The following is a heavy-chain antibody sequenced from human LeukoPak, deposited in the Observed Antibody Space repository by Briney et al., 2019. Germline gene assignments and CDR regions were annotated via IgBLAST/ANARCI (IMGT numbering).Heavy chain of an antibody. J-gene: IGHJ6*02. Sequence: PGRSLRLSCAASGFTFSNYWMSWGRQAPGKGLEWVANINKDGSEKHYVDSVKGRFTISRDNAKNSLYLQMNSLRAEDTAVYYCARDEVKVATAYYYGMDVWGQGTTVAVSS. CDR1: GFTFSNYW. CDR3: ARDEVKVATAYYYGMDV. D-gene: IGHD5-12*01. V-gene: IGHV3-7*01. CDR2: INKDGSEK.